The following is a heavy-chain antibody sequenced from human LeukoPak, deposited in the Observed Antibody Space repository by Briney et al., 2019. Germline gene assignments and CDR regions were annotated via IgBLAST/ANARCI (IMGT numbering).Heavy chain of an antibody. J-gene: IGHJ4*02. D-gene: IGHD4-17*01. Sequence: SETLSLTCAVYGGSFSGYYWSWIRQPPGKGLEWIGEINHSGSTNYNPSLKSRVTISLDKSRNQFSLKLSSVTAADTAVYYCARVGYGDRDYWGQGTLVTVSS. CDR3: ARVGYGDRDY. V-gene: IGHV4-34*01. CDR2: INHSGST. CDR1: GGSFSGYY.